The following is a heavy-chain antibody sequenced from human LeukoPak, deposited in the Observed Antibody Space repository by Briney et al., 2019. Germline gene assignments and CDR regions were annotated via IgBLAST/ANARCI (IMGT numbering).Heavy chain of an antibody. D-gene: IGHD5-24*01. CDR1: GGSISGYY. CDR3: ARGTEMTKIAGHYSFDQ. CDR2: IYSNGTF. J-gene: IGHJ4*02. V-gene: IGHV4-4*07. Sequence: KSSETLSLTCSVSGGSISGYYWTWMRQPAGRGLEWIGRIYSNGTFYSNPSLESRVTISLDASNNQFSLKLTPVTAADTAVYYCARGTEMTKIAGHYSFDQWGRGTLVSVSS.